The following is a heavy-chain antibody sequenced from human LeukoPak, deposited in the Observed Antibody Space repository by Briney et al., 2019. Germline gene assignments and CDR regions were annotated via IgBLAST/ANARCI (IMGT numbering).Heavy chain of an antibody. CDR2: ISGSGGST. CDR3: AKFSVDIDAFDI. J-gene: IGHJ3*02. CDR1: GFTFSSYA. D-gene: IGHD5-12*01. V-gene: IGHV3-23*01. Sequence: PGGSLRLSCAASGFTFSSYAMSWARQAPGKGLEWVSAISGSGGSTYYADSVKGRFTISRDNSKNTLYLQMNSLRAEDTAVYYCAKFSVDIDAFDIWGQGTMVTVSS.